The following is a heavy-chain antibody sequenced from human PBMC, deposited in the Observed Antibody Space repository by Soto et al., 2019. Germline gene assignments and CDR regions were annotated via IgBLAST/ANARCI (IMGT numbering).Heavy chain of an antibody. Sequence: QLHLQDSGPGLVEPSETLSLTCAVSGGSITSTSYYWGWIRQPPGEGLEWIGSIDYRGNIYYNSSRKRRVTAGVDASKKRFFAKRNSVTAASPAVYCCGRVAALVGAARYWYFDLWGRGTRGSV. J-gene: IGHJ2*01. CDR2: IDYRGNI. D-gene: IGHD2-15*01. CDR3: GRVAALVGAARYWYFDL. CDR1: GGSITSTSYY. V-gene: IGHV4-39*02.